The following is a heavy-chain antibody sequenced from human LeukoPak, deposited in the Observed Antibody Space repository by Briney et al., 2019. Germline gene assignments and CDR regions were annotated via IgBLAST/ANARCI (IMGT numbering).Heavy chain of an antibody. CDR1: GFVFSGSA. D-gene: IGHD3-10*01. CDR2: IRSKANGYTT. CDR3: TVLGGRDAFEN. V-gene: IGHV3-73*01. J-gene: IGHJ3*02. Sequence: GGSLRLSCAASGFVFSGSAMHWVRQASGKGLEWVGRIRSKANGYTTAYAASVKGRFIISRDDSKNTAYLQMNGLKTEDTAVHYCTVLGGRDAFENWGQGTMVTVSS.